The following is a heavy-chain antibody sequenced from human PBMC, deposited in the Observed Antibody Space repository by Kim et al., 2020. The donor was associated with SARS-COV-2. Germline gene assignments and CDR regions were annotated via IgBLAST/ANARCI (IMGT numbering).Heavy chain of an antibody. D-gene: IGHD2-2*01. V-gene: IGHV4-39*01. J-gene: IGHJ4*03. CDR2: IYYSGST. Sequence: SETLFLTCTVSGGSISSSSYYWGWIRQPPGKGLEWIGSIYYSGSTYYNPSLKSRVTISVDTSKNQFSLKLSSVTAADTAVYYCARLGYCSSTSCYDYWG. CDR3: ARLGYCSSTSCYDY. CDR1: GGSISSSSYY.